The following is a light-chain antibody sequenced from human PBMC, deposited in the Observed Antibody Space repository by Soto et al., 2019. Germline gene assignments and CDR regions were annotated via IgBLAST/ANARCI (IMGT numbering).Light chain of an antibody. CDR1: QSISSW. CDR3: QQLNSYPIT. J-gene: IGKJ5*01. CDR2: DAS. Sequence: IKMSQSPYTLSSSVGDRVPLPCRASQSISSWLAWYQQKPGKAPKLLIYDASSLESGVPSRFSGSGSGTEFTLTISSLQPDDFATYYCQQLNSYPITFGQGTRLAI. V-gene: IGKV1-5*01.